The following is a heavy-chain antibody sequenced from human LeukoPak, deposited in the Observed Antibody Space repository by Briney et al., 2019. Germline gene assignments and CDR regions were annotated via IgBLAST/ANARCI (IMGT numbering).Heavy chain of an antibody. CDR3: ARGDSSGGVFDY. D-gene: IGHD3-22*01. Sequence: GGSLRLSCAASGFTFSSYDMHWVRHATGKGLEWVSAIGTAGDTYYPGSVKGRFTISRENAKNSLYLQMNSLRAGDTAVYYCARGDSSGGVFDYWGQGTLVTVSS. V-gene: IGHV3-13*01. CDR2: IGTAGDT. CDR1: GFTFSSYD. J-gene: IGHJ4*02.